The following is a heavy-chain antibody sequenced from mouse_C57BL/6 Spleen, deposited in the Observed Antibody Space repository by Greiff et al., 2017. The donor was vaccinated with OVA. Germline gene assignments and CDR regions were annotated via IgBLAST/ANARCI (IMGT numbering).Heavy chain of an antibody. CDR3: ARSYGSHFDY. Sequence: QVQLQQPGAELVMPGASVKLSCKASGYTFTSYWMHWVKQRPGQGLEWIGEIDPSDSYTNYNQKFKGKSTLTVDKSSSTAYMQLSSLTSEDSAVYYCARSYGSHFDYWGQGTTLTVSS. J-gene: IGHJ2*01. D-gene: IGHD1-1*01. CDR2: IDPSDSYT. V-gene: IGHV1-69*01. CDR1: GYTFTSYW.